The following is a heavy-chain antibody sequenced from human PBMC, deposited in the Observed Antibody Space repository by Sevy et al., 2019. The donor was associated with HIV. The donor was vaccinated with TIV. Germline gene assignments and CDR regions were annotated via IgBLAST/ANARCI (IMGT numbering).Heavy chain of an antibody. CDR2: IYSTRNI. CDR1: SVSISDYY. J-gene: IGHJ4*02. D-gene: IGHD2-15*01. V-gene: IGHV4-59*13. CDR3: ARHDCSGGSCFPPSFDY. Sequence: SETLSLTCTVSSVSISDYYWSWIRQPPGRGLEWIGYIYSTRNIHYSPSLKGRVTISVDTSKNQFSLKLNSVTAADTAVYYCARHDCSGGSCFPPSFDYWGQGTLVTVSS.